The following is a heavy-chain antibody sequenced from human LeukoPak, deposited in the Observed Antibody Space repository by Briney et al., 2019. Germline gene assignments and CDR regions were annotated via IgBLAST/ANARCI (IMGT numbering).Heavy chain of an antibody. J-gene: IGHJ4*02. D-gene: IGHD3-22*01. CDR2: IYPGDSDT. CDR3: ARCYYDSSGYSALDY. V-gene: IGHV5-51*07. Sequence: GESLKISCKGSGYSFTSYWIGWVHQMPGKGLEWMGIIYPGDSDTRYSPSFQGQVTISADKSISTAYLQWSSLKASDTAMYYCARCYYDSSGYSALDYWGQGTLVTVSS. CDR1: GYSFTSYW.